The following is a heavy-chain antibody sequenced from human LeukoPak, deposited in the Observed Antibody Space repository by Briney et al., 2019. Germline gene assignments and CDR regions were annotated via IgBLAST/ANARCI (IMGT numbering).Heavy chain of an antibody. CDR3: ASGEGYCSGGSCALEYYFDY. J-gene: IGHJ4*02. CDR1: GYTFTSYG. Sequence: ASVKVSCKASGYTFTSYGISWVRQAPGQGLEWMGWISAYNGNTNYAQKLQGRVTMITDTSTSTAYMELRSLRSDDTAVYYCASGEGYCSGGSCALEYYFDYWGQGTLVTVSS. D-gene: IGHD2-15*01. V-gene: IGHV1-18*04. CDR2: ISAYNGNT.